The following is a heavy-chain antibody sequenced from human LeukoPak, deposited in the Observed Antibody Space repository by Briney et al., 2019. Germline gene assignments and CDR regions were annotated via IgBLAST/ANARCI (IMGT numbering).Heavy chain of an antibody. CDR1: GFTFSSYV. D-gene: IGHD4-17*01. CDR3: ARARTTRGFDY. J-gene: IGHJ4*02. V-gene: IGHV3-23*01. CDR2: ISGSGGST. Sequence: PGGSLRLSCAASGFTFSSYVMSWVRQAPGKGLEWVSGISGSGGSTFYADSVKGRFTISRDNSENTVYLQMNSLRAEDTAVYYCARARTTRGFDYWGQGTLVTVSS.